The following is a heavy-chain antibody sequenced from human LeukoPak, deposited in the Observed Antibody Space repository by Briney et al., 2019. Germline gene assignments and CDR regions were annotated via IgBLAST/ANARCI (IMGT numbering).Heavy chain of an antibody. Sequence: GGSLRLSCAASGFTFSGYPIHWVRQAPGKGLEWVAVISYDGSNKYYADSVKGRFTISRDNSKNTLYLQMNSLRAEDTAVYYCARIGGYSYGSFDYWGQGTLVTVSS. CDR3: ARIGGYSYGSFDY. J-gene: IGHJ4*02. CDR2: ISYDGSNK. CDR1: GFTFSGYP. V-gene: IGHV3-30-3*01. D-gene: IGHD5-18*01.